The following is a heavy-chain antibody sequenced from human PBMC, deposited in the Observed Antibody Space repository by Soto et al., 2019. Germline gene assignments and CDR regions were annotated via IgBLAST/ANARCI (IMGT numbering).Heavy chain of an antibody. D-gene: IGHD3-22*01. J-gene: IGHJ6*02. Sequence: GESLKISCKASGYSFTSYWISWVRQMPGKGLEWMGRIDPSDSYTNYSPSFQGHVTISADKSISTAYLQWSSLKASDTAMYYCASSYYDSSGYYNYYYGMDVWGQGTTVTVSS. CDR3: ASSYYDSSGYYNYYYGMDV. CDR1: GYSFTSYW. CDR2: IDPSDSYT. V-gene: IGHV5-10-1*01.